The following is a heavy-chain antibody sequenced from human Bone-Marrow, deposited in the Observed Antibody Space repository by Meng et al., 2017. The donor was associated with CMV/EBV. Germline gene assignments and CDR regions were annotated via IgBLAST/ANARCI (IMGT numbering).Heavy chain of an antibody. D-gene: IGHD3-3*01. CDR2: INHSGST. CDR1: GGSFSGYY. Sequence: SETLSLTCAVYGGSFSGYYWSWIRQPPGKGLEWIGEINHSGSTNYNTSLKSRVTISVDTSKNQFSLKLSSVTAADEAVYYCARGGKIFGVVDIYYYYYGMDVWAQGTSVTFPS. J-gene: IGHJ6*02. CDR3: ARGGKIFGVVDIYYYYYGMDV. V-gene: IGHV4-34*01.